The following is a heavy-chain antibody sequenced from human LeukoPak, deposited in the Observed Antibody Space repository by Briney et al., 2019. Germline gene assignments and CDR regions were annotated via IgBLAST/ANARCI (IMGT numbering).Heavy chain of an antibody. CDR1: GFTFSSSA. CDR2: ISGSGDSK. CDR3: ASPLSITMVRGVKGYYGMDV. J-gene: IGHJ6*04. V-gene: IGHV3-23*01. Sequence: HTGGSLRLSCAASGFTFSSSAMSWVRQAPGKGLEWVSGISGSGDSKYYADSVKGRFTISRDNSKNTLYLQMNSLRAEDTAVYYCASPLSITMVRGVKGYYGMDVWGKGTTVTVSS. D-gene: IGHD3-10*01.